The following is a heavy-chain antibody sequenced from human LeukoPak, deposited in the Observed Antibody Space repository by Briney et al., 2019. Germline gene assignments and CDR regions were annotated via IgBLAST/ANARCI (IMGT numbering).Heavy chain of an antibody. D-gene: IGHD3-10*01. V-gene: IGHV4-34*01. CDR1: GGSFSGYY. Sequence: SETLSLTCAVYGGSFSGYYWSWIRQPPGKGLEWIGEINHSGSTNYSPSLKSRVTISVDTSKNQFSLKLSSVTAADTAVYYCARGGLGMVRGEGLDAFDIWGQGTMVTVSS. CDR2: INHSGST. CDR3: ARGGLGMVRGEGLDAFDI. J-gene: IGHJ3*02.